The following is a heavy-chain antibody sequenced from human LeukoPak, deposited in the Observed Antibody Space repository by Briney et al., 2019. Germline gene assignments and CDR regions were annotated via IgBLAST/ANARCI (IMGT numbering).Heavy chain of an antibody. D-gene: IGHD5-18*01. Sequence: GGSLRLSCAASGFTFSSYGMHWVRQAPGKGLEWVAFIRYDGSNKYYADSVKGRFTISRDNSKNTLYLQMNSLRAEDTAVYYCARTWIQLWLVGYWGQETLVTVSS. CDR1: GFTFSSYG. CDR2: IRYDGSNK. CDR3: ARTWIQLWLVGY. V-gene: IGHV3-30*02. J-gene: IGHJ4*02.